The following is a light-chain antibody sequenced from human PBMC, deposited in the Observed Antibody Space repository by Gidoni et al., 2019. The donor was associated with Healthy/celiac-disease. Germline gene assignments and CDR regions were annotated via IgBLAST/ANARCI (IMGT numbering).Light chain of an antibody. V-gene: IGKV1-5*01. CDR2: DAS. J-gene: IGKJ1*01. CDR3: QQYNSYSGWT. Sequence: DIQMTQSPSTLSASVGDRVTITCRASQSISSWLAWYQQKPGKAPKLLIYDASSLESGVPSRFSGSGSGTEFTLTISSLQPDDFATYYCQQYNSYSGWTFXXXTKVEIK. CDR1: QSISSW.